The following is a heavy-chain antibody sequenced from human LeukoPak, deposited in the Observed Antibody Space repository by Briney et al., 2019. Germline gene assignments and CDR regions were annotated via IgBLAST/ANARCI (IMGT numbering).Heavy chain of an antibody. CDR3: ARGVGWELLGPRRFDP. D-gene: IGHD1-26*01. CDR1: GGSISSSSYY. V-gene: IGHV4-39*01. J-gene: IGHJ5*02. Sequence: SETLSLTCTVSGGSISSSSYYWGWIRQPPGKGLEWIGSIYYSGSTYYNPSLKSRVTISVDTSKNQFSLKLSSVTAADTAVYYCARGVGWELLGPRRFDPWGQGTLVTVSS. CDR2: IYYSGST.